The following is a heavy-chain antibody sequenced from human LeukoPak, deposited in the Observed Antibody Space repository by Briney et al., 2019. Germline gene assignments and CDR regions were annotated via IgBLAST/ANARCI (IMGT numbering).Heavy chain of an antibody. J-gene: IGHJ6*03. D-gene: IGHD4-23*01. CDR1: GGSISSYY. V-gene: IGHV4-4*07. Sequence: SETLSLTCTVSGGSISSYYWSWIRQPAGKGLEWIGRIYTSGSTNYNPSLKSRVTMSVDTSKNQFSPKLSSVTAADTAVYYCARDATTVVTPGYMDVWGKGTTVTVSS. CDR3: ARDATTVVTPGYMDV. CDR2: IYTSGST.